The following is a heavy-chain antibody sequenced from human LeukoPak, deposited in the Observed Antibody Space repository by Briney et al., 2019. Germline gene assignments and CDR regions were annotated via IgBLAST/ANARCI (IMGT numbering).Heavy chain of an antibody. Sequence: WASVKVSCKASGYTFTSCAMNWVRQAPGQGLEYMGWINPNGGGTDYAQKFQGRVTMTRDSSISTAYMELSRLRSDDTAVYYCARVLPGDAYSYGYWGQGTLVTVSS. J-gene: IGHJ4*02. CDR1: GYTFTSCA. D-gene: IGHD5-18*01. CDR2: INPNGGGT. V-gene: IGHV1-2*02. CDR3: ARVLPGDAYSYGY.